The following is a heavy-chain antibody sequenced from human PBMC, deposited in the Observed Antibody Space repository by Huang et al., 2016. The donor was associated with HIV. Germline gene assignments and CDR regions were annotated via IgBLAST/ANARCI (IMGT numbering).Heavy chain of an antibody. Sequence: QVQLVQSGAELKKPGASVRVSCKASGYSLTSYDINWVRLAPGQGPEWMGWINVNNGNTEYAQNFQGRVTMTTDTSTNTAYMELRSLRSDDTAVYYCAGGDSGWSYDAFNIWGQGTMVTVSS. CDR1: GYSLTSYD. J-gene: IGHJ3*02. V-gene: IGHV1-18*01. CDR2: INVNNGNT. D-gene: IGHD6-19*01. CDR3: AGGDSGWSYDAFNI.